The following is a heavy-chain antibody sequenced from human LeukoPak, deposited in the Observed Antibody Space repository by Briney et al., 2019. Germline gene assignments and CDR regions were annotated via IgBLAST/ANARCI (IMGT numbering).Heavy chain of an antibody. CDR3: AKEEVNSALFGY. CDR1: GGSISSGSYY. Sequence: PSETLSLTCTVSGGSISSGSYYWSWIRQPAGKGLEWIGRIYTSGSTNYNPSLKSRVTISVDTSKNQLSLKLTSVTAADTAVYYCAKEEVNSALFGYWGQGTLVTVSS. CDR2: IYTSGST. J-gene: IGHJ4*02. V-gene: IGHV4-61*02. D-gene: IGHD4-23*01.